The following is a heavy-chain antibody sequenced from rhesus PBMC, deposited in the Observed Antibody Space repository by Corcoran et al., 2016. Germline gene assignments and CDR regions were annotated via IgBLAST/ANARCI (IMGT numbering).Heavy chain of an antibody. Sequence: QVQLQESGPGLVKPSATLSLTCAVSGASISGFLCTWIRQPPGKGLEWIGEINGDSGTTYYNASLKSRVTISKDASQNQFSLKLSSMTAADTAVYFCARGGYGSSYHWGQGVLVTVSS. CDR1: GASISGFL. J-gene: IGHJ4*01. CDR3: ARGGYGSSYH. V-gene: IGHV4-80*01. D-gene: IGHD4-29*01. CDR2: INGDSGTT.